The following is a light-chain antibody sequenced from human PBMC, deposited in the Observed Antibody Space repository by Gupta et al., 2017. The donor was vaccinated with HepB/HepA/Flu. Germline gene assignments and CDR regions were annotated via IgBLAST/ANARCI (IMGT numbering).Light chain of an antibody. Sequence: QSALTQPASVSGSPGQSITISCTGTSSDVGSYNLVSWYQQYPAKAPKLMIYDVSKRPAGVSSRFSGSKSGNTASLTISGPQEEDEANYYCCSYAGSSTVVFGGGTKLTVL. CDR2: DVS. CDR3: CSYAGSSTVV. CDR1: SSDVGSYNL. V-gene: IGLV2-23*02. J-gene: IGLJ2*01.